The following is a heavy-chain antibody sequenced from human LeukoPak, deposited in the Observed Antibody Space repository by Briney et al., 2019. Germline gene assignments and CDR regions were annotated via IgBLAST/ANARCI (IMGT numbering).Heavy chain of an antibody. CDR2: ISPSGGST. CDR1: GYTFTNYY. CDR3: ARGPSQQDFDH. Sequence: ASVKVSCKAPGYTFTNYYIHWVRQAPGQGLEWMGIISPSGGSTAYAQRFQGRVTVTRDTSTSTVYMELSSLRSEDTAVYYCARGPSQQDFDHWGQGTLVTVSS. D-gene: IGHD2-15*01. V-gene: IGHV1-46*01. J-gene: IGHJ4*02.